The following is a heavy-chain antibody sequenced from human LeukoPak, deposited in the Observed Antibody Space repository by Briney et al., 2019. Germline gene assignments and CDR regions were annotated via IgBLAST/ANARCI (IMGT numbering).Heavy chain of an antibody. Sequence: PGGSLTLSCAASAFTFSSYSMNWIRQAPGKGLEWVSSISSSGSYIYYADSVKGRFTISGDNAKNSLHLQMNSLRAEDTAVYYCARGSGVQVWSSLDYWGQGTLVTVSS. J-gene: IGHJ4*02. D-gene: IGHD3-10*01. CDR3: ARGSGVQVWSSLDY. CDR1: AFTFSSYS. CDR2: ISSSGSYI. V-gene: IGHV3-21*01.